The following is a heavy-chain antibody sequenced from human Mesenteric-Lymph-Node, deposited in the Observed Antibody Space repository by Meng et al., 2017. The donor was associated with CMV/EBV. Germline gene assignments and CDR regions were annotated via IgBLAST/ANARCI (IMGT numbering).Heavy chain of an antibody. D-gene: IGHD6-19*01. Sequence: GEFLKISCVVSGFTISTYWMHWVRQVPGKGLVWVSRMNSDGSKKTYADFVKGRFTISRDNAKNTLYLQVDSLRDEDTAVYFCARESSPSSSGWFDACDIWGQGTMVTVSS. CDR2: MNSDGSKK. J-gene: IGHJ3*02. V-gene: IGHV3-74*03. CDR3: ARESSPSSSGWFDACDI. CDR1: GFTISTYW.